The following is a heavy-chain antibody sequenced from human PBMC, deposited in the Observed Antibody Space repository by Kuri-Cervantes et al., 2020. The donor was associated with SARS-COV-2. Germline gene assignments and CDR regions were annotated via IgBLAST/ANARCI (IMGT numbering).Heavy chain of an antibody. V-gene: IGHV4-61*02. CDR3: ARDLPSDYTYYYYYMDV. CDR1: GGSISSSSYY. J-gene: IGHJ6*03. Sequence: SETLSLTCTVSGGSISSSSYYWSWIRQPAGKGLEWIGRIYTSGSTNYNPSLKSRVTMSVDTSKNQFSLKLSSVTAADTAVYYCARDLPSDYTYYYYYMDVWGKGTTVTVSS. CDR2: IYTSGST. D-gene: IGHD4/OR15-4a*01.